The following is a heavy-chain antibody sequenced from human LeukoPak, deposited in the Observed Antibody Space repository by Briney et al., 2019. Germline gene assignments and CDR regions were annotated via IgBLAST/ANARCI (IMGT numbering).Heavy chain of an antibody. CDR3: ARMAIPAAIYYYYGMDV. CDR1: GYTFTSYY. Sequence: ASVKVSCKASGYTFTSYYMHWVRQAPGQGLEWMGIINPSGGSTSYAQKFQGRVTMTRDTSTSTVYMELSSLRSEDTAVYYCARMAIPAAIYYYYGMDVWGPGNTVTVSS. CDR2: INPSGGST. J-gene: IGHJ6*02. V-gene: IGHV1-46*03. D-gene: IGHD2-2*01.